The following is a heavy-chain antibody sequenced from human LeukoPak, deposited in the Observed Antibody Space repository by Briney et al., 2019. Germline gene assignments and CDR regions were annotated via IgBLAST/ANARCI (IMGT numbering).Heavy chain of an antibody. CDR1: GFTFSSHA. J-gene: IGHJ4*02. V-gene: IGHV3-48*02. CDR2: ISSSSSTI. Sequence: PGGSLRLSCVTSGFTFSSHAMNWVRQAPGKGLEWVSYISSSSSTIYYADSVRGRFTISRDNAKNSVYLQMSSLRDEDTAVYYCARDGITMVRGVVIDFDYWGQGTRVTVSS. CDR3: ARDGITMVRGVVIDFDY. D-gene: IGHD3-10*01.